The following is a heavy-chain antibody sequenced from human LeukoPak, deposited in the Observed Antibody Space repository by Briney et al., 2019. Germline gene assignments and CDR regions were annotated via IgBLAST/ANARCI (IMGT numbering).Heavy chain of an antibody. CDR1: GSIPFNSYS. V-gene: IGHV3-23*01. CDR3: AKMQGYFDY. J-gene: IGHJ4*02. Sequence: GGSLRLSCAASGSIPFNSYSMSWVRQAPGKGPEWVSAITSSGETTYYADSVKGRFTISRDNSKNMVYLQMNSLRAEDAATYYCAKMQGYFDYWGQGSLVTVSS. CDR2: ITSSGETT.